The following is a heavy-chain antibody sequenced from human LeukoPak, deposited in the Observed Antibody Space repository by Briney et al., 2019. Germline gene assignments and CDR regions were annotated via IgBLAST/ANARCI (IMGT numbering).Heavy chain of an antibody. V-gene: IGHV4-4*07. J-gene: IGHJ4*02. CDR1: GGSISSGY. CDR3: AAGIRVTASLLSVGFYFDD. Sequence: SETVSLTCTVSGGSISSGYWMWLRQPAGKGLEGMGRIYTRGGTRYNHSLRGRVTMAAVTSKNQFSLKVRSLTASGTAVYYWAAGIRVTASLLSVGFYFDDWGQGTLVTVSS. CDR2: IYTRGGT. D-gene: IGHD2-21*02.